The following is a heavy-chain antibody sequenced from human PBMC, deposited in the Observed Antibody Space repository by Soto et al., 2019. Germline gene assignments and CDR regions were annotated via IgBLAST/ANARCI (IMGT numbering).Heavy chain of an antibody. CDR3: ARRDVYNLADAFDI. V-gene: IGHV4-39*01. D-gene: IGHD1-1*01. Sequence: SXTLSLTCTVSGGSMSSISYYWCWIRQPPGKALEWIGSIYYSGSTYYKPSLKSRVTISVDTSKNQFSLKLSSVTAADTAVYYCARRDVYNLADAFDIWGQGTMVTVSS. CDR1: GGSMSSISYY. J-gene: IGHJ3*02. CDR2: IYYSGST.